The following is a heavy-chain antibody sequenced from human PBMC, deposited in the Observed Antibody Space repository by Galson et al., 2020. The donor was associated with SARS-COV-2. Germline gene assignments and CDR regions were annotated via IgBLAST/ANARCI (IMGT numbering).Heavy chain of an antibody. CDR1: GGSISSGSYY. Sequence: SETLSLTCTVSGGSISSGSYYWSWIRQPAGKGLEWIGRIYTSGSTNYNPSLKSRVTISVDTSKNQFSLKLSSVTAADTAVYYCAREGHPADVRPYNWFDPWGRGTLVTVSS. D-gene: IGHD2-8*01. CDR2: IYTSGST. CDR3: AREGHPADVRPYNWFDP. J-gene: IGHJ5*02. V-gene: IGHV4-61*02.